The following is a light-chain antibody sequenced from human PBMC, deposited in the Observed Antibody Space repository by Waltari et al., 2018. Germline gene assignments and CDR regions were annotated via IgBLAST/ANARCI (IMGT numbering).Light chain of an antibody. Sequence: DIVMTQSPDSLAVSLGERATINCKSSQTVLYSSDNNNYLAWYQQKLGQPPKLLIYWASTRASGVPDRFSGSGSGTDFTLTISSLQAEDVAVYYCQQYYDTPRTFGQGTRVKSN. J-gene: IGKJ1*01. CDR1: QTVLYSSDNNNY. V-gene: IGKV4-1*01. CDR2: WAS. CDR3: QQYYDTPRT.